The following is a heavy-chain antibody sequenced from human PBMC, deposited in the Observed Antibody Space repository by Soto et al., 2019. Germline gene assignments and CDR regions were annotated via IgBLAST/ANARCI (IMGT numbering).Heavy chain of an antibody. D-gene: IGHD2-15*01. J-gene: IGHJ4*02. CDR1: GFSLSTSGVG. CDR3: AQIHLDCSGGSCYDQGYHY. V-gene: IGHV2-5*02. Sequence: QITLKESGPTLVKPTQTLTLTCTFSGFSLSTSGVGVGWIRQPPGKALEWLALIYWDDDKRYSPSLKSRLTITKDKSQKQVVLTMTNMDPVDTATYYCAQIHLDCSGGSCYDQGYHYWGQGTLVTLSS. CDR2: IYWDDDK.